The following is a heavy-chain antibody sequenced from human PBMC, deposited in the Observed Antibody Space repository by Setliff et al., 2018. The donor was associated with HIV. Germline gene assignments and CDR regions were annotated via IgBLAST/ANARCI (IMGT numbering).Heavy chain of an antibody. Sequence: ASVKVSCKASGYTFTSYHLHWLRQAPGQRLEWMGIINANGGNTNYAQKFQGRVTLTRDTSASTAYMELSSLTSEDTAMYFCAWGTQRPIDSWGQGTLVTVSS. J-gene: IGHJ4*02. CDR1: GYTFTSYH. D-gene: IGHD3-16*01. V-gene: IGHV1-46*03. CDR2: INANGGNT. CDR3: AWGTQRPIDS.